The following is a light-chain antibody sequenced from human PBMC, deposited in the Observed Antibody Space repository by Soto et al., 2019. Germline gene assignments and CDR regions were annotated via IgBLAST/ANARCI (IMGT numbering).Light chain of an antibody. J-gene: IGLJ3*02. Sequence: QSALTQPRSVSGSPGPSVTISCTGTNSDIGNYNFVSWYQQHPGKAPKVMIYDVSKRPSGVPDRFSGSKSGNTASLTISGXXXXDEADYYCXSYPGSHTWXXXXGTKLTVL. V-gene: IGLV2-11*01. CDR2: DVS. CDR1: NSDIGNYNF. CDR3: XSYPGSHTWX.